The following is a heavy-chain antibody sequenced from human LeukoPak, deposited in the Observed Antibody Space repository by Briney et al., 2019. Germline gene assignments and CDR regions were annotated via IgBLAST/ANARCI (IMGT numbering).Heavy chain of an antibody. CDR2: ISSSSSYT. CDR3: ARAMTTVTYGKSYGMDV. D-gene: IGHD4-17*01. J-gene: IGHJ6*02. V-gene: IGHV3-11*06. CDR1: GFTFSDYY. Sequence: PGGSLRLSCAASGFTFSDYYMSWIRQAPGKGLEWVSYISSSSSYTNYADSVKGRFTVSRDNAKNSLYLQMNSLRAEDTAVYYCARAMTTVTYGKSYGMDVWGQGTTVTVSS.